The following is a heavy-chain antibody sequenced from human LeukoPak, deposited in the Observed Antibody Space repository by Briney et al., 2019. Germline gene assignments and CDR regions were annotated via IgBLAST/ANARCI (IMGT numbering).Heavy chain of an antibody. CDR3: ARGRGTRYCSSTSCYAIDY. V-gene: IGHV3-48*04. CDR1: GFTFSNAW. CDR2: ISSSSSTI. Sequence: GGSLRLSCAASGFTFSNAWMSWVRQAPGKGLEWVSYISSSSSTIYYADSVKGRFTISRDNAKNSLYLQMNSLRAEDTAVYYCARGRGTRYCSSTSCYAIDYWGQGTLVTVSS. J-gene: IGHJ4*02. D-gene: IGHD2-2*01.